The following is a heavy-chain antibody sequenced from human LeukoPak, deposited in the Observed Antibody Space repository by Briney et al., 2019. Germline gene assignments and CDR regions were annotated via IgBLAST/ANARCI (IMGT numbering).Heavy chain of an antibody. V-gene: IGHV3-48*01. J-gene: IGHJ4*02. CDR3: AREPTYSSSWYTNCDY. D-gene: IGHD6-13*01. Sequence: ASETLSLTCAVYGGSFSGYYWSWFRQAPGKGLEWVPYITLSSTTIYYADSVRGRFTISRDNAKNSLYLHMNSLRAEDTAVYYCAREPTYSSSWYTNCDYWGQGTLVTVSS. CDR1: GGSFSGYY. CDR2: ITLSSTTI.